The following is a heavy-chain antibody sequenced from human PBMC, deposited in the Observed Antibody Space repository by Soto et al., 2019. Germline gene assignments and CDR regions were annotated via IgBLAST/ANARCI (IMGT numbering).Heavy chain of an antibody. V-gene: IGHV1-69*01. J-gene: IGHJ6*02. Sequence: QVQLVQSGAEVKKPGSSVKVSCKASGGTFSSYAISWVRQAPGQGLEWMGGIIPIFGTANYAQKFQGRVTITADESTSTAYMELSSVRSEDTAVYYCARGTYCSGGSCYSTQLYYYYYDGMDVWGQGTTVTVSS. CDR1: GGTFSSYA. CDR3: ARGTYCSGGSCYSTQLYYYYYDGMDV. CDR2: IIPIFGTA. D-gene: IGHD2-15*01.